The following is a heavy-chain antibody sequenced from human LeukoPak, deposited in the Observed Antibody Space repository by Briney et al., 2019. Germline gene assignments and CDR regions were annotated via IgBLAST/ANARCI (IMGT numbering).Heavy chain of an antibody. CDR1: GFTFIGYG. Sequence: GGSLRLSCVASGFTFIGYGMTWVRQAPGKGLEWGSSLTGSGDNTYYATSVKGRFTISRDTSRKTLYLQMNSLTVGDTAVYYCAKNNDIIAVSGRPDYWGQGTLVAVYS. V-gene: IGHV3-23*01. J-gene: IGHJ4*02. CDR2: LTGSGDNT. D-gene: IGHD6-13*01. CDR3: AKNNDIIAVSGRPDY.